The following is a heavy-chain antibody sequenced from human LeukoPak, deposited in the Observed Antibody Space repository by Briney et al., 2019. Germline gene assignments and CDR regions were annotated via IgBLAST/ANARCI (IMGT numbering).Heavy chain of an antibody. Sequence: GGSLRLSCAASGFTFSSYAMHWVRQAPGKGLEWVAVISYDGSNKYYADSVKGRFTISRDNSKNTLYLQMNSLRAEDTAVYYCAKAQPARDYWGQGTLVTVSS. CDR1: GFTFSSYA. V-gene: IGHV3-30*04. D-gene: IGHD2-2*01. CDR2: ISYDGSNK. J-gene: IGHJ4*02. CDR3: AKAQPARDY.